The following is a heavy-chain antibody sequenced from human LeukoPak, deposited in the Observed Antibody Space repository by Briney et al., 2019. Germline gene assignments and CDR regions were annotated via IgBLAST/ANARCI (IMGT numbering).Heavy chain of an antibody. CDR2: ISYDGSNK. D-gene: IGHD3-22*01. J-gene: IGHJ4*02. CDR1: GFTFSSYA. Sequence: GGSLRLSCAASGFTFSSYAMHWVRQAPGKGLEWAAVISYDGSNKYYADSVKGRFTISRDNSKNTLYLQMNSLRAEDTAVYYCARVGYDSSGYYYPPYFDYWGQGTLVTVSS. CDR3: ARVGYDSSGYYYPPYFDY. V-gene: IGHV3-30-3*01.